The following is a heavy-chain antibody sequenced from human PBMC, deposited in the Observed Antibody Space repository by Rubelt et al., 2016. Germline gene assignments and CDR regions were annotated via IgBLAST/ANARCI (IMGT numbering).Heavy chain of an antibody. Sequence: GLVQPGGSLRLSCAVSGFTFSTTHMNWVRQAPGKGLEWIGSIYYSGSTYYNPSLKSRVTISVDTSKNQFSLKLTSVTAADTAIYYCARSHNNGYSFEYWGRGTLVSVSS. CDR1: GFTFSTTH. CDR3: ARSHNNGYSFEY. V-gene: IGHV4-59*05. CDR2: IYYSGST. D-gene: IGHD3-22*01. J-gene: IGHJ4*02.